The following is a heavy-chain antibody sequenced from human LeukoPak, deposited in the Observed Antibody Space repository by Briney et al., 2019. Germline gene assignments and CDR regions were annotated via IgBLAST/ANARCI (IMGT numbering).Heavy chain of an antibody. CDR1: GGSISSGDYY. V-gene: IGHV4-30-4*01. J-gene: IGHJ6*02. CDR2: IYYSGST. CDR3: ARLETSGHMDV. Sequence: SETLSLTCTVSGGSISSGDYYWSWIRQPPGKGLEWIGYIYYSGSTYYNPSLKSRVTISVDTSKNQFSLKLSSVTAADTAVYYCARLETSGHMDVWGQGTTVTVSS.